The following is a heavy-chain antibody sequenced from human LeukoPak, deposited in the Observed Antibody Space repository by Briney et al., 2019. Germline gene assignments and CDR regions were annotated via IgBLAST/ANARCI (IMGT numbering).Heavy chain of an antibody. V-gene: IGHV4-59*01. Sequence: SETLSLTRTVSGASISSYYWSWIRQPPGKGLEWIGYIYHSGSTNYNPSLKSRVTISLDTSNNHVSLKLSSVTAADTAVYYCARVLIAVAANYGMDVWGQGTTVTVSS. J-gene: IGHJ6*02. CDR3: ARVLIAVAANYGMDV. CDR1: GASISSYY. CDR2: IYHSGST. D-gene: IGHD6-19*01.